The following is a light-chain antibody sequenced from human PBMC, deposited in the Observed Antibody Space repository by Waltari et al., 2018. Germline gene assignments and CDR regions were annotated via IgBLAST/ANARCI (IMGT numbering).Light chain of an antibody. CDR1: QTITGSW. CDR3: QQYDGSVVT. J-gene: IGKJ4*01. V-gene: IGKV3-20*01. CDR2: GAS. Sequence: EIVLTQSPGTLSVSPGERVTVSCRASQTITGSWLTWYHQKPGQAPRLLIYGASNRAPCIPDRFSGSGSGTDFTLTISRLEPEESAVYYCQQYDGSVVTFGGGTKVEIK.